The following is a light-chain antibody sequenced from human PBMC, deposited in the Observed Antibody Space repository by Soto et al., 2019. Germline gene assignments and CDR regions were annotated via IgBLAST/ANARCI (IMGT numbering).Light chain of an antibody. CDR3: SSYTDSSNYV. J-gene: IGLJ1*01. CDR1: TNDVGGYNY. V-gene: IGLV2-14*03. Sequence: QSVLTQPASVSGSPGQSITISCSGTTNDVGGYNYVSWYQQHPGKAPKLLIYGVTDRPSGVSSRFSGSKSGNAASLTISGLQAEDEGDYYCSSYTDSSNYVFGTGTKVTVL. CDR2: GVT.